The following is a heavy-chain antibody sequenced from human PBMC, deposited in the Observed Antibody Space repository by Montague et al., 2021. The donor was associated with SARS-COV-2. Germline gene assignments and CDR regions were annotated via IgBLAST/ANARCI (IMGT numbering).Heavy chain of an antibody. D-gene: IGHD3-3*01. CDR3: ARPVSYYAIWSSSTNWFDT. V-gene: IGHV4-39*01. CDR2: IYYSGNT. CDR1: GGSISSSSYY. Sequence: SETLSLTCTVSGGSISSSSYYWGWIRQPPGKGLEWIGSIYYSGNTYYNPSLKSRVTISIDTSKNQFSLRLSSVTAADTAVYYCARPVSYYAIWSSSTNWFDTWGQGTLVTVSS. J-gene: IGHJ5*02.